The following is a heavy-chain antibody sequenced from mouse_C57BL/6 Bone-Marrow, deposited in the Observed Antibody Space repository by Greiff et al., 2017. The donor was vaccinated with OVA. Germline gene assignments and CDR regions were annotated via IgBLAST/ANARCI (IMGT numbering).Heavy chain of an antibody. D-gene: IGHD1-1*01. CDR2: INPSTGGT. CDR3: ASSDIYYYGSRTY. CDR1: GYTFTSYW. V-gene: IGHV1-7*01. Sequence: QVQLQQSGAELAKPGASVKLSCKASGYTFTSYWMHWVKQRPGQGLEWIGYINPSTGGTTYNQKFKAKATLTVDKSSSTAYMQLKSLTSEDSAVYYCASSDIYYYGSRTYWGQGTLVTVSA. J-gene: IGHJ3*01.